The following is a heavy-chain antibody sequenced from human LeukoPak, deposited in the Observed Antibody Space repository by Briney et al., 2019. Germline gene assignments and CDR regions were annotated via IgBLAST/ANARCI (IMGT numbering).Heavy chain of an antibody. V-gene: IGHV5-51*01. CDR2: IYPGDSDT. Sequence: GESLKISCKGSGYRFSNYWIGWVRPMPGKGLEWMGIIYPGDSDTRYNPSLQGQVTISADKSTSTACLQWRSLEASNTAMYYCARRAETEEHVDLWGRGALVSVSS. CDR3: ARRAETEEHVDL. D-gene: IGHD1/OR15-1a*01. CDR1: GYRFSNYW. J-gene: IGHJ2*01.